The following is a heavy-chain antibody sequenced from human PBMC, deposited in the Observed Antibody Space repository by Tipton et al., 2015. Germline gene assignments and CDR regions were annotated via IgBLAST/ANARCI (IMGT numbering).Heavy chain of an antibody. CDR3: ARRFSHSSSWTFDY. CDR1: SDSISKYY. CDR2: LYFSGST. D-gene: IGHD6-13*01. Sequence: LRLSCSVSSDSISKYYWSWIRQPPGKGLEWIGSLYFSGSTYYNPSLKSRVTISIDRFKNQFSLKLSSVTAADTAVYYCARRFSHSSSWTFDYWGQGILVTVSS. V-gene: IGHV4-59*08. J-gene: IGHJ4*02.